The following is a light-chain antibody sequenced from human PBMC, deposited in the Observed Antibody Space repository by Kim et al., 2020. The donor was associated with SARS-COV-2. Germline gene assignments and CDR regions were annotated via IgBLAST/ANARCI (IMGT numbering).Light chain of an antibody. CDR3: QHYIRFPYT. V-gene: IGKV1-5*03. CDR2: QAS. Sequence: ASVGDRVTITCRASQIVETYLAWYQQKPGKAPTLLVYQASSLQVGVPSRFSGSGSGAEFTLTINSLQPDDFATYYCQHYIRFPYTFGQGTKLEI. J-gene: IGKJ2*01. CDR1: QIVETY.